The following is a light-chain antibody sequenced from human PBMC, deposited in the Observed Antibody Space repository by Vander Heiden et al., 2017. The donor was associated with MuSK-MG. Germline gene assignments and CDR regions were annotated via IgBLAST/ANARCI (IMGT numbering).Light chain of an antibody. CDR2: YDD. CDR1: SSNIGNNA. V-gene: IGLV1-36*01. J-gene: IGLJ3*02. CDR3: AAWDDSLNGWV. Sequence: QSVLPQPPSVSAAPRPRVTLPCSGSSSNIGNNAVNWYQQLPGKAPKLLIYYDDLLPSGVSDRFSGSKSGTSASLAICGLQSEDEADYYCAAWDDSLNGWVFGGGTKLTVL.